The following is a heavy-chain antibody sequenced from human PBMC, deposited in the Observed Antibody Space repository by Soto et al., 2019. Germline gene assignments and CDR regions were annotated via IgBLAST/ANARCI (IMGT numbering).Heavy chain of an antibody. CDR1: GFTFSNAW. CDR3: TTAWSTMTTDYYYYYMDV. V-gene: IGHV3-15*01. J-gene: IGHJ6*03. Sequence: EVQLVESGGGLVKPGGSLRLSCAASGFTFSNAWMSWVRQAPGKGLEWVGRIKSKTDGGTTDYAAPVKGRFTISRDDSKNTLYLQMNSLKTEDTAVYYCTTAWSTMTTDYYYYYMDVWGKGTTVTVSS. D-gene: IGHD4-17*01. CDR2: IKSKTDGGTT.